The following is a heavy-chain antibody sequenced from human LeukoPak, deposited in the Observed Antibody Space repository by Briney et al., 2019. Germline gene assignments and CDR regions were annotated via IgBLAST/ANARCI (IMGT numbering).Heavy chain of an antibody. CDR1: GFTFDDYG. CDR3: VRGITGDHDY. Sequence: GGSLRLACAASGFTFDDYGMSWVRQAPGKGLEWVSGINWNGGSTGYADSVKGRFTISRDNAKNTLYLQMNSLRVEDTAVYYCVRGITGDHDYWGQGTLVTVSS. D-gene: IGHD3-16*01. J-gene: IGHJ4*02. CDR2: INWNGGST. V-gene: IGHV3-20*04.